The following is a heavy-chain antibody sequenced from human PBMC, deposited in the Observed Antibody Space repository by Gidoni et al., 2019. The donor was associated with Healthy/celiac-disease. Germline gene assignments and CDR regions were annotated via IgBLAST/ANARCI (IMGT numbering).Heavy chain of an antibody. CDR3: ARQYSSGWYRWFDP. CDR1: GGSISSSSYY. J-gene: IGHJ5*02. V-gene: IGHV4-39*01. CDR2: IYYSGST. D-gene: IGHD6-19*01. Sequence: QLQLQESGPALVKPSETLSLTCTVSGGSISSSSYYWGWIRQPPGKGLEWIGSIYYSGSTYYNPSLKSRVTISVDTSKNQFSLKLSSVTAADTAVYYWARQYSSGWYRWFDPWGQGTLVTVSS.